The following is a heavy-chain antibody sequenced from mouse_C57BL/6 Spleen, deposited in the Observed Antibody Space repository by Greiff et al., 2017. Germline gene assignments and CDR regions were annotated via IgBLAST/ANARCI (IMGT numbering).Heavy chain of an antibody. D-gene: IGHD1-1*01. J-gene: IGHJ3*01. CDR1: GFTFSDYG. Sequence: DVQLVESGGGLVKPGGSLKLSCAASGFTFSDYGMHWVRQAPEKGLEWVAYISSGSSTIYYADTVKGRFTISRDNAKNTLFLQMTSLRSEDTAMYYCAREDYYYGSSYSWFAYWGQGTLVTVSA. V-gene: IGHV5-17*01. CDR2: ISSGSSTI. CDR3: AREDYYYGSSYSWFAY.